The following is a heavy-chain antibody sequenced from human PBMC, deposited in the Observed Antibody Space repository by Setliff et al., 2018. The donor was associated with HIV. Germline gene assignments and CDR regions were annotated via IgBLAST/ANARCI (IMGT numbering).Heavy chain of an antibody. CDR3: ARATDYDSSGYYSLNFDY. Sequence: ASVKVSCKASGYTFTNYYMHWVRQAPGRGLEWVGIINPSGGSTSYAQKFQGRVSMTSDTSTSTVYMEMSSLRSEDTAVYYCARATDYDSSGYYSLNFDYWGQGTLVTVSS. V-gene: IGHV1-46*01. J-gene: IGHJ4*02. D-gene: IGHD3-22*01. CDR1: GYTFTNYY. CDR2: INPSGGST.